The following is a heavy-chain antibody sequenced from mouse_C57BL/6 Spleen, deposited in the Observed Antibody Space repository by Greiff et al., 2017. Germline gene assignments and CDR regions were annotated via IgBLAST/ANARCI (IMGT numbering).Heavy chain of an antibody. Sequence: EVKVVESGGDLVKPGGSLKLSCAASGFTFSSYGMSWVRQTPDKRLEWVATISNGGSYTYYPDSVKGRFTISRDNAKNTLYLQMSSLKSEDTAMYYCARDGYYGSSPKYYFDYWGQGTTLTVSS. D-gene: IGHD1-1*01. CDR1: GFTFSSYG. CDR3: ARDGYYGSSPKYYFDY. V-gene: IGHV5-6*01. J-gene: IGHJ2*01. CDR2: ISNGGSYT.